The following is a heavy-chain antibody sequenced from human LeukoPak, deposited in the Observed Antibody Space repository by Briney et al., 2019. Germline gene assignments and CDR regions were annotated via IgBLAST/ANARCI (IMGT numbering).Heavy chain of an antibody. Sequence: GGSLRLSCAASGFTFTGSTMHEVRQASSKGLEWVGRIRNKANSYATAYAASVKGRFTISRDDSKNTAYLQMNGLKTEDTAVYYCSSLELPWGQGTLVTVSS. V-gene: IGHV3-73*01. CDR1: GFTFTGST. CDR3: SSLELP. CDR2: IRNKANSYAT. J-gene: IGHJ5*02.